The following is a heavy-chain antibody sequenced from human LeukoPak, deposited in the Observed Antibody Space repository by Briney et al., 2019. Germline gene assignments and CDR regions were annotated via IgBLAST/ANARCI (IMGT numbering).Heavy chain of an antibody. CDR2: IKQDGSEK. Sequence: GGSLRLSCAASGFTFSSYWMSWGRQAPGKGLEWVANIKQDGSEKYYVDSVKGRFTISRDNAKNSLYLQMNSLRAEDTAVYYCARADYYNSSGYYDWRQGTLVTVSS. D-gene: IGHD3-22*01. CDR1: GFTFSSYW. V-gene: IGHV3-7*04. J-gene: IGHJ4*02. CDR3: ARADYYNSSGYYD.